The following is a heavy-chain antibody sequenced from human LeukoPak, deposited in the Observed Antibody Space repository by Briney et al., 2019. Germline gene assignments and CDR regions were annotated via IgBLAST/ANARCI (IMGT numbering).Heavy chain of an antibody. D-gene: IGHD1-20*01. V-gene: IGHV3-15*01. CDR3: TTDAGYDSRWYNW. CDR1: GFTFTSTW. CDR2: IKSKSAGGTI. Sequence: GGSLRLSCAASGFTFTSTWMSWVRKAPGKGLEWVGRIKSKSAGGTIDYASPVKGRFIISRDDSKTTLYLQINSLKTEDTAVYYCTTDAGYDSRWYNWWGQGTLVTVSS. J-gene: IGHJ4*02.